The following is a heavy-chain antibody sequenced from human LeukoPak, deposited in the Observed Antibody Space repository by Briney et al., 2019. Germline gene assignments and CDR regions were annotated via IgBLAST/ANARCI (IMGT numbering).Heavy chain of an antibody. CDR3: ARERFQWLAHFDY. CDR2: ISAYNGKT. D-gene: IGHD6-19*01. Sequence: ASVKVSFKASGYTFTSYGVSWGRQAPGQRAEGMGWISAYNGKTNYAQKLQGRVTMTTDTSTSTAYMELRSLRSDDTAVYYCARERFQWLAHFDYWGQGTLVTVSS. V-gene: IGHV1-18*04. CDR1: GYTFTSYG. J-gene: IGHJ4*02.